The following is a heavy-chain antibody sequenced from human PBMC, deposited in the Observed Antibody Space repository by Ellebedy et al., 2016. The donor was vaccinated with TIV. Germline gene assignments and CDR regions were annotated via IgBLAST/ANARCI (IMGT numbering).Heavy chain of an antibody. Sequence: MPSETLSLTCTVSASSTRTYYCSWIRQSPGKGRNWFGSFHYTGCTNYNPSLKSRVTIPVDTSKNQFSLKQRSVTAADTAVYCCARVRAASGMAHFGKWGQGTLVTVSS. CDR1: ASSTRTYY. CDR3: ARVRAASGMAHFGK. V-gene: IGHV4-59*01. J-gene: IGHJ4*02. D-gene: IGHD6-13*01. CDR2: FHYTGCT.